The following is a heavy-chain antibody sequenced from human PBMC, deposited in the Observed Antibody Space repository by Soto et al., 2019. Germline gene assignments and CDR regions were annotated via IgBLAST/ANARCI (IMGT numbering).Heavy chain of an antibody. Sequence: SETLSLTCTVSGGSISSSDYYWGWIRQPPGKGLEWVATIYYTGNTYYNPSLKSRVTMSVDTSKNQFSLKLDSVTAADTAVYYCARQARIARDDDYVHLCFDPWGQGTLVTVSS. J-gene: IGHJ5*02. CDR1: GGSISSSDYY. CDR3: ARQARIARDDDYVHLCFDP. D-gene: IGHD3-16*01. V-gene: IGHV4-39*01. CDR2: IYYTGNT.